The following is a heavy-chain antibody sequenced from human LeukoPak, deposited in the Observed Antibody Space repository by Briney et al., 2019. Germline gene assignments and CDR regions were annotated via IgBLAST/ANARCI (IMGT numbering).Heavy chain of an antibody. J-gene: IGHJ4*02. Sequence: ASVKVSCKASGYSFTSNYIHWVRQAPGQGLEWMGMIYPRDGSTSYAQKFQGRVTMTRDTSTSTVYMELSSLRSDDTAVYYCARTAXRRXDYWGQXXXXXVSS. V-gene: IGHV1-46*01. D-gene: IGHD6-6*01. CDR1: GYSFTSNY. CDR2: IYPRDGST. CDR3: ARTAXRRXDY.